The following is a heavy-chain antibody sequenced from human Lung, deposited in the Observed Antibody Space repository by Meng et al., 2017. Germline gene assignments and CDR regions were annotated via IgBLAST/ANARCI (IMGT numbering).Heavy chain of an antibody. J-gene: IGHJ4*02. CDR1: GGSITSSTW. Sequence: VQLQESGPGLVKPSATLSLTCAVSGGSITSSTWWSWARQTPGKGLEWFGEIFHSGSTNYNPPLESRVTISVDKSKNQFSLKVYSVTAADTATYYCARFDISSSGRGDYWGQGILVTVSS. V-gene: IGHV4-4*02. CDR2: IFHSGST. CDR3: ARFDISSSGRGDY. D-gene: IGHD1-26*01.